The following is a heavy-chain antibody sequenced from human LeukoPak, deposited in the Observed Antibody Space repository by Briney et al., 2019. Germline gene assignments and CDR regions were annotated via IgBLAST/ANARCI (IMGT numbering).Heavy chain of an antibody. D-gene: IGHD3-10*01. CDR2: IYYSGST. V-gene: IGHV4-59*01. CDR1: GGSISSYY. Sequence: SETLSLTCTVSGGSISSYYWSWIRQPPGKGLEWIGYIYYSGSTNYNPSLKSRVTISVDTSKNQSSLKLNSVTAADTAVYYCARDSYGSGSDYWGQGTLVTVPS. CDR3: ARDSYGSGSDY. J-gene: IGHJ4*02.